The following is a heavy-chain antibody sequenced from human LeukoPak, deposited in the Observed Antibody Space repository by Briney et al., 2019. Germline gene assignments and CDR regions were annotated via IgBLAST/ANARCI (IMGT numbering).Heavy chain of an antibody. J-gene: IGHJ5*02. CDR3: ARYYGGNSDNWFDP. CDR1: GGSISSGGYY. D-gene: IGHD4-23*01. Sequence: SQTLSLTCTVSGGSISSGGYYWRWIRQHPGKGLEWIGYIYYSGSTYYNPSLKSRVTISVDTSKNQFSLKLSSVTAADTAVYYCARYYGGNSDNWFDPWGQGTLVTVSS. V-gene: IGHV4-31*03. CDR2: IYYSGST.